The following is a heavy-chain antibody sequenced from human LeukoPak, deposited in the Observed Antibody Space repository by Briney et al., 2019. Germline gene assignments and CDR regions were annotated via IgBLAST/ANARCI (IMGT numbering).Heavy chain of an antibody. J-gene: IGHJ4*02. D-gene: IGHD6-6*01. CDR3: VRGLVAAPKSY. V-gene: IGHV3-48*03. CDR1: GFAFNSYE. Sequence: PGGSLRLSCAASGFAFNSYEMNWVRQAPGKGLEWVSYISSSGRSIYYADSVKGRFTISRDNAKNSLYLQMNSLRAEDTAVYYCVRGLVAAPKSYWGQGTLVTVSS. CDR2: ISSSGRSI.